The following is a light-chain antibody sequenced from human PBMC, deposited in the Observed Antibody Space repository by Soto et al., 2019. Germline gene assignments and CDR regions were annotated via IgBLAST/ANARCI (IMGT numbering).Light chain of an antibody. J-gene: IGLJ2*01. CDR1: SSNIRSNT. V-gene: IGLV1-44*01. CDR2: SNN. CDR3: AAWDDSLNGGVV. Sequence: QAVVTQPPSASGTPGQRVTISCSGSSSNIRSNTVNWYQQLPGTAPKLLIYSNNQRPSGVPDRFSGSKSGTSASLAISGLQSEDEADYYCAAWDDSLNGGVVFGGGTKLTVL.